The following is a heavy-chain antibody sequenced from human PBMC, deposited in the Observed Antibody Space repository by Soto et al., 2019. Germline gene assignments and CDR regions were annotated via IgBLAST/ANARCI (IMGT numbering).Heavy chain of an antibody. CDR2: IIPIFGTA. D-gene: IGHD5-12*01. CDR1: GGTFSSYA. J-gene: IGHJ6*02. V-gene: IGHV1-69*12. Sequence: QVQLVQSGAEVKKPGSSVKVSCKASGGTFSSYAISWVRQAPGQGLEWMGGIIPIFGTANYAQKFQGRVTSTADESTSTAYMELISLRSEDTAVYYCAKALLVATITYYYYYGMDVWGQGTTVTVSS. CDR3: AKALLVATITYYYYYGMDV.